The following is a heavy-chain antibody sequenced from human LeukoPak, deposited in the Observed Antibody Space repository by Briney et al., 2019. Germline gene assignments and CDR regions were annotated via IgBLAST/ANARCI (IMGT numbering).Heavy chain of an antibody. CDR3: AREAYYYDSSGSYFDY. D-gene: IGHD3-22*01. CDR2: INPNSGGT. V-gene: IGHV1-2*02. CDR1: GYTFTGYY. J-gene: IGHJ4*02. Sequence: ASVKVSCKASGYTFTGYYMHWVRQAPGQGLEWMGWINPNSGGTNYAQKFQGRVTMTRDTSISTAYMELSRLRSEDTAVYYCAREAYYYDSSGSYFDYWGQGTLVTVSS.